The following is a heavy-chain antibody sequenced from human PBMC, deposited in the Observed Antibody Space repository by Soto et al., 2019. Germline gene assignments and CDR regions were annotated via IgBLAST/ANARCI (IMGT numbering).Heavy chain of an antibody. Sequence: EVQLVESGGGLVQPGGSLRLSCAASGFTFSSYWMSWVRQAPGKGLEWVANIKQDGSEKYYVDSVKGRFTISRDNAKNSLYLQMNSLRAEDTAVYYCAREVVVVAPYYYYYMDVWGKGTTVTVSS. CDR3: AREVVVVAPYYYYYMDV. CDR2: IKQDGSEK. D-gene: IGHD2-15*01. CDR1: GFTFSSYW. V-gene: IGHV3-7*01. J-gene: IGHJ6*03.